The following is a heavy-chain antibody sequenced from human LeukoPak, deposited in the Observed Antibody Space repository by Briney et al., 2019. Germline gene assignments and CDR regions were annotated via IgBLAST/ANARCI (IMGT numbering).Heavy chain of an antibody. V-gene: IGHV1-3*01. D-gene: IGHD2-2*01. CDR2: INAGNGNI. CDR1: GHTSTTYA. J-gene: IGHJ6*02. CDR3: ARGYCSSTSCYMDV. Sequence: ASVKVSCKASGHTSTTYAIHWVRQSPGQGLEWMGWINAGNGNIKYSQKLQGRVTITGDTSASTAYMELSSLISEDTAVYYCARGYCSSTSCYMDVWGQGTTVT.